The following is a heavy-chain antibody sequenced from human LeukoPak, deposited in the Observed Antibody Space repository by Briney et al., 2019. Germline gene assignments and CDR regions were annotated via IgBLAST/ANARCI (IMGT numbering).Heavy chain of an antibody. Sequence: RGESLKISCKGSGYSFTSYWIGWVRQMPGKGLEWMGIIYPGDSDTRYSPSFQGQVTISADKSISTAYLQWSSLKASDTAMYCCARQSRYSYGSAYMDVWGKGTTVTVSS. J-gene: IGHJ6*03. D-gene: IGHD5-18*01. V-gene: IGHV5-51*01. CDR2: IYPGDSDT. CDR3: ARQSRYSYGSAYMDV. CDR1: GYSFTSYW.